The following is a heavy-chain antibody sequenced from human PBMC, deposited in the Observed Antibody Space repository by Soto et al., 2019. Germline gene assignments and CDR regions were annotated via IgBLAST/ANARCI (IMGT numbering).Heavy chain of an antibody. J-gene: IGHJ5*02. Sequence: QVQLQESGPGLVKPSGTLSLTCAVSGDSVSSPYYWCWVRQPPGKGLEWIGEVFHTGTTSYNPSLTSRVAISMDKSINQFSLDLSSVTAADTAVYYCARSAGWYDIPAWGPGTLVIVSS. CDR3: ARSAGWYDIPA. V-gene: IGHV4-4*02. CDR1: GDSVSSPYY. D-gene: IGHD6-19*01. CDR2: VFHTGTT.